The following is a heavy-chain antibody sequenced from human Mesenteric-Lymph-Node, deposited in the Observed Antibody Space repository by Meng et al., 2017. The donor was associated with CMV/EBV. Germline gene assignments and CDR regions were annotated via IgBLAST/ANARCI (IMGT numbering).Heavy chain of an antibody. D-gene: IGHD2-21*02. Sequence: GESLKISCTVSGASVDTGSYYWSWIRQTPGKGLEWLSYISTGSGTIYYADSVKGRFTISRDNAKNSLYLHMNSLRAEDTAVYYCARGGMAMTLDYWGQETLVTVS. CDR2: ISTGSGTI. V-gene: IGHV3-11*04. J-gene: IGHJ4*02. CDR1: GASVDTGSYY. CDR3: ARGGMAMTLDY.